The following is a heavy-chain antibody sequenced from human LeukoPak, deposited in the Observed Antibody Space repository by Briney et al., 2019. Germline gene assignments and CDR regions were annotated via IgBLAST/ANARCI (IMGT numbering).Heavy chain of an antibody. D-gene: IGHD6-13*01. J-gene: IGHJ4*02. Sequence: PSETLSLTCTVSGGSISSYYWSWIRQPPGKGLEWIGYIYYSGSTNYNPSLKSRVTISVDTSKNQFSLKLSSVTAADTAVYYCARAFGSSWYAGVGYDYWGQGTLVTVSS. V-gene: IGHV4-59*01. CDR2: IYYSGST. CDR1: GGSISSYY. CDR3: ARAFGSSWYAGVGYDY.